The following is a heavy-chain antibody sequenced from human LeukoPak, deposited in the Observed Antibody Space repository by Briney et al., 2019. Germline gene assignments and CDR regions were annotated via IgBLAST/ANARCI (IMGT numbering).Heavy chain of an antibody. J-gene: IGHJ4*02. D-gene: IGHD6-13*01. CDR3: ARQVQLVEFDY. Sequence: SETLSLTCTVSGCSVVNDYWSWIRQPPGKGLEWIGYISDIGRTNYNASLKNRITISRDTSKNLLSLKVNSVTAADTAVYYCARQVQLVEFDYWGQGTLVTVSS. V-gene: IGHV4-59*08. CDR1: GCSVVNDY. CDR2: ISDIGRT.